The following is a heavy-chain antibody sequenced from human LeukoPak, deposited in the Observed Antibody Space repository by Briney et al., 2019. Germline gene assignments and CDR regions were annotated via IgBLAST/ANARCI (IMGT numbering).Heavy chain of an antibody. CDR2: ITFSSSHI. V-gene: IGHV3-21*01. D-gene: IGHD3-10*01. Sequence: AGGSLRLSCAASGFTISGYVMTWVRQAPGKGLECVSSITFSSSHIYYADSVKGRFTISRDNTKDSLYLQMNSLRAEDTAIYYCARGPQFSGPGWFDPWGQGTLVTVSS. J-gene: IGHJ5*02. CDR3: ARGPQFSGPGWFDP. CDR1: GFTISGYV.